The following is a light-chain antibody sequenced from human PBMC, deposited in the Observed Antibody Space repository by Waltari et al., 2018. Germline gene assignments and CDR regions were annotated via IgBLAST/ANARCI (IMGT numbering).Light chain of an antibody. Sequence: ALRMTQSPSSLAASTADRVTITCRASQDISGYLAWDQQKPGKAPNPLVYASSTSQTWVPSRFIGSGSGTAFTLTIDCLQSEDFATYYCQQYVVYPYTFGQGTKLEIK. CDR1: QDISGY. CDR3: QQYVVYPYT. V-gene: IGKV1-8*01. CDR2: ASS. J-gene: IGKJ2*01.